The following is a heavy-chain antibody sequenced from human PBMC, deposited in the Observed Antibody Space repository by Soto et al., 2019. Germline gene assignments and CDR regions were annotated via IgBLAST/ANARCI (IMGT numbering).Heavy chain of an antibody. Sequence: SVQVSFKTCGGTFSSYAISWLRQDPGQGLEWMGGIIPIFGTANYAQKFQGRVTITADESTSTAYMELSSLRSEDTAVYYCAREQSYYDSSGYYNWFDPWGQGTLVTVSS. D-gene: IGHD3-22*01. CDR2: IIPIFGTA. J-gene: IGHJ5*02. V-gene: IGHV1-69*13. CDR3: AREQSYYDSSGYYNWFDP. CDR1: GGTFSSYA.